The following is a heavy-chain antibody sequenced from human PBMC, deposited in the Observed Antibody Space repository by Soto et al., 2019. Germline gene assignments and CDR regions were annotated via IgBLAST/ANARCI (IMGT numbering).Heavy chain of an antibody. V-gene: IGHV3-30*18. CDR2: ISYDGSNK. CDR3: AKGGHYDGNYYGMDV. Sequence: QVQLVVSGGGVVQPGRSLRLSCVASGFTFSSYGMHWVRQAPGKGLEWVAVISYDGSNKYYADSVKGRFTISRDNSKNTLYLQMNSLRAEDTAVYYCAKGGHYDGNYYGMDVWGQGTTVTVSS. J-gene: IGHJ6*02. CDR1: GFTFSSYG. D-gene: IGHD3-3*01.